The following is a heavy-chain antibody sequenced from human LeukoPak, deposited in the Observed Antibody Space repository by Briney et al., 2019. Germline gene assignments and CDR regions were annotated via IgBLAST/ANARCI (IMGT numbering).Heavy chain of an antibody. Sequence: SGTLSLTCAVSGGSISSSNWWSWVRQPPGKGLEWIGEIYHSGSTNYNPSLKSRVTISVDKSKNQFSLKLSSVTAADTAVYYCAGSRPECSSTSCRWKLFDYWGQGTLVTVSS. J-gene: IGHJ4*02. D-gene: IGHD2-2*01. V-gene: IGHV4-4*02. CDR3: AGSRPECSSTSCRWKLFDY. CDR1: GGSISSSNW. CDR2: IYHSGST.